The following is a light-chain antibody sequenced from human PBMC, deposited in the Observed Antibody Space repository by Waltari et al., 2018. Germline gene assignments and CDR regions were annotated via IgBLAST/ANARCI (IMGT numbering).Light chain of an antibody. Sequence: QSALTQPASVSGSPGQSINISCTGTSSDVGGYNYVSWYQQHPGKAPKRMIYDFSNRPSWVSNRFSGSKSGNTASLTISGLQAEDEAGYYCSSFTSSSTLGVFGGGTKLTVL. CDR2: DFS. CDR1: SSDVGGYNY. CDR3: SSFTSSSTLGV. V-gene: IGLV2-14*03. J-gene: IGLJ2*01.